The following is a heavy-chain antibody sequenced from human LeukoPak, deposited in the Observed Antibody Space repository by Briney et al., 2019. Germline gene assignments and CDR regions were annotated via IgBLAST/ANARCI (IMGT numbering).Heavy chain of an antibody. J-gene: IGHJ4*02. D-gene: IGHD3-22*01. CDR1: GFTVSSNY. V-gene: IGHV3-66*01. CDR2: IYSGGST. Sequence: GGSLRLSCAASGFTVSSNYMSWVRQAPGKGLEWVSVIYSGGSTYYADSVKSRFTISRDNSKNTLYLQMNSLRAEDTAVYYCAGQGSDYYDSSGYLDYWGQGTLVTVSS. CDR3: AGQGSDYYDSSGYLDY.